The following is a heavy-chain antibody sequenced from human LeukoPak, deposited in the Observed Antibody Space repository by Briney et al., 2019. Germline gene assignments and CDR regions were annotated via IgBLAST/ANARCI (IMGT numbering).Heavy chain of an antibody. V-gene: IGHV3-30*18. Sequence: GGSLRLSCAASGFTFSYYGLHWVRQGPGKGLEWVAVISYDGSNKYYADSVKGRFTISRDNSKNTLYLQMNSLRAEDTAVYYCAKQCGGSDWFDAFDIWGQGTMVTVSS. J-gene: IGHJ3*02. CDR1: GFTFSYYG. CDR3: AKQCGGSDWFDAFDI. CDR2: ISYDGSNK. D-gene: IGHD6-19*01.